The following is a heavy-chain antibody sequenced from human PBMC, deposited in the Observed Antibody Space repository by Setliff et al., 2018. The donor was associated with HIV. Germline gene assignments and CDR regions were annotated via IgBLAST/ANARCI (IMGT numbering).Heavy chain of an antibody. D-gene: IGHD1-26*01. CDR3: ARQATKSFFDY. Sequence: VKVSCKASGYGFTGYFIHWVRQAPGQGLEWMGWINPNSGDTNYAQKFQGRVTMTRDTSISTAYMELGRLRSDDTAVYYCARQATKSFFDYWGQGALVTVSS. J-gene: IGHJ4*02. CDR2: INPNSGDT. CDR1: GYGFTGYF. V-gene: IGHV1-2*02.